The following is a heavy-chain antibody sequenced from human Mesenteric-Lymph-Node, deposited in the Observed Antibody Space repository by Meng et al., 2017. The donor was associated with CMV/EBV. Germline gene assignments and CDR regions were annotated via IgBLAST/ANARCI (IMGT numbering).Heavy chain of an antibody. V-gene: IGHV3-7*01. CDR3: VRDSPPYASDL. CDR1: GFTFSAYW. CDR2: MTQDGSER. J-gene: IGHJ3*01. Sequence: GESLKISCAASGFTFSAYWMTWVRQAPGRGLEWVASMTQDGSERFYVDSVKGRFTISRDNAKESLYLQMNSLRAEDMGLYYCVRDSPPYASDLWGEGTMVTVSS.